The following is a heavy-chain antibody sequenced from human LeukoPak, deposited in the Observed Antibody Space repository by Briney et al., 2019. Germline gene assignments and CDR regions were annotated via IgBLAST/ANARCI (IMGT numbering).Heavy chain of an antibody. Sequence: SETLSLTCTVSGGSISSSSYFWGWIRQPPGKGLEWIGSMYDSGSSFYNPSLKSRVTISVDTSKNQFSLKLSSVTAADTAVYYCARPVYRYSYGSNWFDPWGQGTLVTVSS. V-gene: IGHV4-39*07. D-gene: IGHD5-18*01. CDR2: MYDSGSS. CDR3: ARPVYRYSYGSNWFDP. CDR1: GGSISSSSYF. J-gene: IGHJ5*02.